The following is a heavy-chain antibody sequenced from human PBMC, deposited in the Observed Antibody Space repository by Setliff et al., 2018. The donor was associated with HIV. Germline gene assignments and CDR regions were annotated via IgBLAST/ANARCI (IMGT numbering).Heavy chain of an antibody. CDR3: ARQGRPGDFDS. D-gene: IGHD7-27*01. CDR1: GGSFTDIGGSFTDYY. V-gene: IGHV4-34*01. Sequence: SETLSLTCAVFGGSFTDIGGSFTDYYWIWNRQPPGKGLEWIGEINHSGSTHYNPSLKSRFTISVDTSKNQFSLKVNSVTAADTAVYYCARQGRPGDFDSWGQGTLVTVSS. J-gene: IGHJ4*02. CDR2: INHSGST.